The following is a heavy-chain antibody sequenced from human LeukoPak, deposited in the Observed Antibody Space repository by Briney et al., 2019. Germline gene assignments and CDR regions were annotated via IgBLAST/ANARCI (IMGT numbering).Heavy chain of an antibody. CDR3: AKWGDYDILTGYYVPDY. Sequence: GTSLRLSCVASGFTFTNYAMSWVLQAPGKGLEWVSAITGSDGSSYYADSVKGRFTISRDNSKNTLYLQVNSLRAEDTAVYYCAKWGDYDILTGYYVPDYWGQGTLVTVSS. CDR1: GFTFTNYA. CDR2: ITGSDGSS. J-gene: IGHJ4*02. D-gene: IGHD3-9*01. V-gene: IGHV3-23*01.